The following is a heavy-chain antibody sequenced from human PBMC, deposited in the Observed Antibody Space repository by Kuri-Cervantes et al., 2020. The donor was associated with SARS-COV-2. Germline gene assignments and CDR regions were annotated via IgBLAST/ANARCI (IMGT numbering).Heavy chain of an antibody. Sequence: ASVKVSCKASGYTFTSYYMHWVRQAPGQGLEWMGIINPSGGSTSYAQKFQGRVTMTTDTSTSTAYMELRSLRSDDTAVYYCARATTINNWNIGNYGMDVWGQGTTVTVSS. CDR3: ARATTINNWNIGNYGMDV. D-gene: IGHD1/OR15-1a*01. CDR1: GYTFTSYY. J-gene: IGHJ6*02. CDR2: INPSGGST. V-gene: IGHV1-46*01.